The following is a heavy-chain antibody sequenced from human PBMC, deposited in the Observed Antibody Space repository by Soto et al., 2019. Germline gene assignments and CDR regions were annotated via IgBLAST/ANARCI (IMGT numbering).Heavy chain of an antibody. D-gene: IGHD3-10*01. V-gene: IGHV3-23*01. J-gene: IGHJ4*02. CDR2: ITNTGGDT. CDR3: ARASGESYPGSRVFDS. Sequence: EVQLLESGGDSVQPGGSLRLSCAASGFTFSSNAMSWVRQAPGKGLDWVSVITNTGGDTLYADSVKGRFTMSRDNSKNILYLQMNSLRAEDTAIYYCARASGESYPGSRVFDSWGQGTRVTVSS. CDR1: GFTFSSNA.